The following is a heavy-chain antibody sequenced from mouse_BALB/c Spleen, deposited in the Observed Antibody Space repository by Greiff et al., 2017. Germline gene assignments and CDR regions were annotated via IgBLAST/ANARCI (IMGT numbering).Heavy chain of an antibody. V-gene: IGHV2-6-2*01. CDR2: IWSDGST. Sequence: VQLQQSGPDLVAPSQSLSITCTVSGFSLTSYGVHWVRQPPGKGLEWLVVIWSDGSTTYNSAIKSRLSISKDNSKSQVFLKMNSLQTDDTAMYYCARHFYGSDWYFDVWGAGTTVTVAS. CDR1: GFSLTSYG. CDR3: ARHFYGSDWYFDV. D-gene: IGHD1-1*01. J-gene: IGHJ1*01.